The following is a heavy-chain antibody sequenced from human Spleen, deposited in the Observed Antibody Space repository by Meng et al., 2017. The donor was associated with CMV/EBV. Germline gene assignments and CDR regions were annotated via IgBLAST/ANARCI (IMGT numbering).Heavy chain of an antibody. CDR3: ARGDRMADYYYNMDV. J-gene: IGHJ6*02. D-gene: IGHD2-8*01. Sequence: ASVKVSCKTSGYTFTSYGINWVRQAPGQGLEWMGWISTYGGNSKYAQNFQGRVTMTTDTSTSTAYMELRSLRSDDTAVYYCARGDRMADYYYNMDVWGQGTTVTVSS. CDR1: GYTFTSYG. CDR2: ISTYGGNS. V-gene: IGHV1-18*01.